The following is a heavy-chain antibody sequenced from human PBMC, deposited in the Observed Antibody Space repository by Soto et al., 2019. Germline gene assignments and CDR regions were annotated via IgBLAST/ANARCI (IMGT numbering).Heavy chain of an antibody. CDR1: CDSIRSNPYY. CDR2: MFYSGTT. J-gene: IGHJ5*02. D-gene: IGHD2-8*01. V-gene: IGHV4-39*01. CDR3: ERHSAANVFSVGAINHGVDP. Sequence: SETLSLTCFVSCDSIRSNPYYWGWLRQSPGKGLEWVGSMFYSGTTYNNPSLKSRVTISVDTSKNQFSLKPSSVTSAATAVYYGERHSAANVFSVGAINHGVDPSGQGSLGTISS.